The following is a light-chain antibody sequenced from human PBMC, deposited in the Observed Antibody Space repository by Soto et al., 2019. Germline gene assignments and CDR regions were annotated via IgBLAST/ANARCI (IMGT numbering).Light chain of an antibody. J-gene: IGLJ1*01. CDR1: GGKIASNY. CDR3: QSYVNNSIYV. Sequence: NFMLTQPHSVSNSPGKTITISCTGTGGKIASNYVQWYQQRPGSAPTPVIYEDNQRPSGVPARFSASIDTSTNSASLIISGLKVEDEADYYCQSYVNNSIYVFGSGTKVTVL. V-gene: IGLV6-57*02. CDR2: EDN.